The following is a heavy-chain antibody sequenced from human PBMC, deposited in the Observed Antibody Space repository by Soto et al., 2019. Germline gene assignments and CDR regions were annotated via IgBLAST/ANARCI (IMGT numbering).Heavy chain of an antibody. V-gene: IGHV1-8*01. CDR1: GYSFTNND. CDR2: MNPDSGDQ. J-gene: IGHJ5*02. CDR3: ARMETFGSLNWFDP. Sequence: ASVKVSCKASGYSFTNNDVRWVRQATGQGLEWMGWMNPDSGDQGSAQKVQGRVTMNRDISIATAYMELSSMRSDDTAIYYCARMETFGSLNWFDPWGQGTLVTVSS. D-gene: IGHD3-16*01.